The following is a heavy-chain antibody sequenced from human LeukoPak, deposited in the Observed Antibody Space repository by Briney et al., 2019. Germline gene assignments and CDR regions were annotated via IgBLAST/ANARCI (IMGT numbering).Heavy chain of an antibody. CDR3: AKDRSLYSSGWYGMDV. J-gene: IGHJ6*02. CDR1: GFTFSSYG. Sequence: GRSLRLSCAASGFTFSSYGMHWVRQAPGKGLEWVAVISYDGSNKFYADSVKGRFTISRDNSKNTLYLQMNSLRAEDRTVYYCAKDRSLYSSGWYGMDVWGQGTTVTVSS. CDR2: ISYDGSNK. D-gene: IGHD6-19*01. V-gene: IGHV3-30*18.